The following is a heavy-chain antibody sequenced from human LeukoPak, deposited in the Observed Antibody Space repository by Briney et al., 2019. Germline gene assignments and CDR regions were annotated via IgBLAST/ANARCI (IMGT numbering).Heavy chain of an antibody. Sequence: SETLSLTCAVYGGSFSDYYWTWIRQPPGKGLEWIGEINHRGSTHYNPSLKSRVTMSVDTSKNQFSLKLSSETAAHTAVYYCARHPEWEREAGSTWGQGTLVTVSS. CDR1: GGSFSDYY. J-gene: IGHJ5*02. D-gene: IGHD3-10*01. CDR3: ARHPEWEREAGST. V-gene: IGHV4-34*01. CDR2: INHRGST.